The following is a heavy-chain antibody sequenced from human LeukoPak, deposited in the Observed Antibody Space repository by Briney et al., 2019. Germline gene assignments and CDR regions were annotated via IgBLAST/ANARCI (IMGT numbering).Heavy chain of an antibody. V-gene: IGHV3-53*01. CDR3: TKLKGWYGEGFFDY. D-gene: IGHD6-19*01. J-gene: IGHJ4*02. CDR2: LYSGGAT. Sequence: GSLRIFCAGSGFTVSSNYMSWVRQPAGKGLEWVSGLYSGGATFYADSVEGRFTISRDTSKNTLYLQMNDLSADATAVYYCTKLKGWYGEGFFDYWGQGTLVTVSS. CDR1: GFTVSSNY.